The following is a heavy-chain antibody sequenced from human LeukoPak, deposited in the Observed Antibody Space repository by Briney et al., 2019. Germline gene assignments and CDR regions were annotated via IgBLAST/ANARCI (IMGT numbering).Heavy chain of an antibody. CDR1: GYTLIELS. CDR3: ATTVQFGVVVAANVWFDP. J-gene: IGHJ5*02. D-gene: IGHD2-15*01. V-gene: IGHV1-24*01. Sequence: ASVKVSCKVSGYTLIELSMHWVRQAPGKGLEWMGGFDPEDGETIYAQKFQGRVTMTEDTSTDTAYMELSSLRSEDTAVYYCATTVQFGVVVAANVWFDPWGQGTLVTVSS. CDR2: FDPEDGET.